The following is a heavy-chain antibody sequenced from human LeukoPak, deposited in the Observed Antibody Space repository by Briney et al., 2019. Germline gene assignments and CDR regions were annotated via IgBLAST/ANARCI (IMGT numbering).Heavy chain of an antibody. D-gene: IGHD3-10*01. J-gene: IGHJ2*01. Sequence: GGSLRLSCAASGFTLSDHYIDWVRQAPGKGLEWVGRSRNEANAYTTDYAASVKGRFTISRDDSKNSLYLQMNSLKTEDTAVYYCARVNGVYWYFDLWGRGTLVTVSS. CDR2: SRNEANAYTT. CDR1: GFTLSDHY. CDR3: ARVNGVYWYFDL. V-gene: IGHV3-72*01.